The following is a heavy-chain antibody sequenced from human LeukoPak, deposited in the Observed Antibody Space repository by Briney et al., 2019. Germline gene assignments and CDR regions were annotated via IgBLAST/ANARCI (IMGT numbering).Heavy chain of an antibody. Sequence: PGGSLRLSCAASGFTFSSYGMHWVRQAPGKGLEWVAFIRYDGNNKYYADSVKGPFTISRDNSKITLYLQVNSLRAEDTAVYYCARAVAVAGFDYWGQGTLVTVSS. V-gene: IGHV3-30*02. CDR1: GFTFSSYG. CDR2: IRYDGNNK. J-gene: IGHJ4*02. D-gene: IGHD6-19*01. CDR3: ARAVAVAGFDY.